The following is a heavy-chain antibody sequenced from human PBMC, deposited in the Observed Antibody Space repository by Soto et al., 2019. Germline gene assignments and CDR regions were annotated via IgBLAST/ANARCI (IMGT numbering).Heavy chain of an antibody. CDR3: ACQHESYYYDSSGYYTPLYI. CDR1: GGTFSSYA. Sequence: ASVKVSCKASGGTFSSYAISWVRQAPGQGLEWMGGIIPIFGTANYAQKFQGRVTITADKSTSTAYMELSSLRSEDTAVYYCACQHESYYYDSSGYYTPLYIWGQGTLVTVSS. V-gene: IGHV1-69*06. D-gene: IGHD3-22*01. J-gene: IGHJ4*02. CDR2: IIPIFGTA.